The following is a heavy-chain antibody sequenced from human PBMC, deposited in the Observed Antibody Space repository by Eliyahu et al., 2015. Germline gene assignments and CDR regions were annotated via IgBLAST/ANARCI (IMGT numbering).Heavy chain of an antibody. J-gene: IGHJ4*02. CDR3: AREGGDYCSGGGCFLLY. V-gene: IGHV1-69*01. D-gene: IGHD2-15*01. Sequence: EVRKPGSSVKVSCKASGGTFSRYAISWVRQAPGQGLEWIGGIIPIFGTANYAQKFQGRVTITADESTSTAYMELNSLRSEDTAMYYCAREGGDYCSGGGCFLLYWGQGTLVSVSS. CDR1: GGTFSRYA. CDR2: IIPIFGTA.